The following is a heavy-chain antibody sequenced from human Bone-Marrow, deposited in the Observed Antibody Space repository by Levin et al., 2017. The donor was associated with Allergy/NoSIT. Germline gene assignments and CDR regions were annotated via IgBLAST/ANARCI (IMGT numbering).Heavy chain of an antibody. J-gene: IGHJ3*01. D-gene: IGHD2/OR15-2a*01. CDR2: ISGDSSDL. CDR1: GFTFRDYS. CDR3: VRGIIGDVRVAHKEAFDV. V-gene: IGHV3-21*01. Sequence: GESLKISCIVSGFTFRDYSIYWVRQAPGKGLEWISSISGDSSDLYYADSVKGRFTISRDNAKNSLNLQVSSLRAEDTAVYHCVRGIIGDVRVAHKEAFDVWGQGTMVTVSS.